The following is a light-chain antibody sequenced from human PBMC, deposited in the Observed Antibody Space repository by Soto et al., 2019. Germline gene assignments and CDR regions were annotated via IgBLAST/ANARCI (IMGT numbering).Light chain of an antibody. CDR2: GAS. CDR1: QNVDSNY. J-gene: IGKJ1*01. Sequence: IVLSLSKGTLSFSPGESATLSCRASQNVDSNYLAWYQQKPGQAPRIIIFGASGRATGIPDRFSGSGSGTDFTLTTSRLEPEDFAVYYCQQYGSLSWTFGQGTKVDIK. CDR3: QQYGSLSWT. V-gene: IGKV3-20*01.